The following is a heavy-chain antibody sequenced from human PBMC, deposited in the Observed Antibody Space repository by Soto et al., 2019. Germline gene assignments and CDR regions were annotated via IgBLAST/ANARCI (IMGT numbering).Heavy chain of an antibody. Sequence: QVRLVQSGAEVKAPGASVKVSCKAPGDTFTSYYMHWVRQAPGHGLEWMGVINPNGGSTRFAQKFQGRVTMTRDTSTSTVYMELRGLRPDDTAVYYCAKGDSSWVSWFDPWGQGTLVTVSS. D-gene: IGHD6-19*01. V-gene: IGHV1-46*01. CDR3: AKGDSSWVSWFDP. CDR1: GDTFTSYY. CDR2: INPNGGST. J-gene: IGHJ5*02.